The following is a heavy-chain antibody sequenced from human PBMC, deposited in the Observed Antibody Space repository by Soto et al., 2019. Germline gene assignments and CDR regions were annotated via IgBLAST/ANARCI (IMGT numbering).Heavy chain of an antibody. J-gene: IGHJ3*02. V-gene: IGHV3-74*01. Sequence: EVQLVESGGGLVQPGGSLRLSCAASGFTFSSYWMHWVRQAPGKGLVWVSRINSDGSSTSYADSVKGRFTISRDNAKNTLYLQMNSLRDEDTAVYYCARDRSSGSYQDAFDIWGQGTMVTVSS. D-gene: IGHD1-26*01. CDR2: INSDGSST. CDR1: GFTFSSYW. CDR3: ARDRSSGSYQDAFDI.